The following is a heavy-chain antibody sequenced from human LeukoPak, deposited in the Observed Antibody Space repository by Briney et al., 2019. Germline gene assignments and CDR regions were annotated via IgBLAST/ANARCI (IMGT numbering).Heavy chain of an antibody. V-gene: IGHV1-69*06. Sequence: SVKVSCKASGGTFSSYAISWVRQAPGQGLEWMGGIIPIFGTANYAQKFQGRVTITADKSTSTAYMELSSLRSEDTAVYYCARDQRVYCSSTSCYYRRYYGMDVWGKGTTVTVSS. CDR1: GGTFSSYA. D-gene: IGHD2-2*01. J-gene: IGHJ6*04. CDR3: ARDQRVYCSSTSCYYRRYYGMDV. CDR2: IIPIFGTA.